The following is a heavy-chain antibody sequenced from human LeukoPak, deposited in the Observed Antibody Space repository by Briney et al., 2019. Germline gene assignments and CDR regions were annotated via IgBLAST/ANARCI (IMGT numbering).Heavy chain of an antibody. CDR1: GGSISSYY. J-gene: IGHJ5*02. V-gene: IGHV4-4*07. Sequence: SETLSLTCTVSGGSISSYYWSWIRQPAGKGLEWIGRIYTSGSTNYNPSLKSRVTMSVDTSKNQFSLKLSSVTAADTAVYYCAREYRDGYNFLFDPWGQGTLVTVSS. D-gene: IGHD5-12*01. CDR3: AREYRDGYNFLFDP. CDR2: IYTSGST.